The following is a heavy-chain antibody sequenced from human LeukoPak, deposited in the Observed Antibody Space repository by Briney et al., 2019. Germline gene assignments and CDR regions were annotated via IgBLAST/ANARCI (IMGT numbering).Heavy chain of an antibody. V-gene: IGHV3-33*06. CDR3: AKDGGEDGYGYWYFDL. J-gene: IGHJ2*01. Sequence: PGRSLRLSCAASGFTFSSYGMHWVRQAPGKGLEWVAVIWYDGSNKYYADSVKGRFTISRDNSKNTLYLHMNSLRAEDTAVYYCAKDGGEDGYGYWYFDLWGRGTLVTVSS. CDR1: GFTFSSYG. CDR2: IWYDGSNK. D-gene: IGHD5-24*01.